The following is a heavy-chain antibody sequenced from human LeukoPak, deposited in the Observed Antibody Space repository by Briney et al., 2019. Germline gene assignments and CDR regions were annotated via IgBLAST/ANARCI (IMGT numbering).Heavy chain of an antibody. CDR2: IYYLGGT. D-gene: IGHD3-10*01. V-gene: IGHV4-59*08. CDR1: GGSISGYY. J-gene: IGHJ6*02. Sequence: LETLSLTCTVSGGSISGYYWTWIRQPPGKGLEWIGYIYYLGGTNYNPSLKSRVTISLGTSKNQFSLKLSSVTAADTAVYYCARRSYGSASPLRMDVWGQGTTVTVSS. CDR3: ARRSYGSASPLRMDV.